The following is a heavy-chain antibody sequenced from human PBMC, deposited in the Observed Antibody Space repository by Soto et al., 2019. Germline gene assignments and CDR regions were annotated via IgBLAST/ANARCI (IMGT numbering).Heavy chain of an antibody. J-gene: IGHJ4*02. D-gene: IGHD6-25*01. CDR2: IYYSGST. CDR3: ARLYGFSGFDY. CDR1: GGSISSYY. Sequence: SETLSLTCTVSGGSISSYYWSWIRQPPGKGLERIGYIYYSGSTNYNPSLKSRVTISVDTSKNQFSLKLSSVTAADTAVYYCARLYGFSGFDYWGQGTLVTVSS. V-gene: IGHV4-59*08.